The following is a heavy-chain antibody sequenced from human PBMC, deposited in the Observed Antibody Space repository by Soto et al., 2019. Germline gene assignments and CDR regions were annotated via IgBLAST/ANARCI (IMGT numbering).Heavy chain of an antibody. CDR3: AKDVGQQLVRGEYNWFDP. Sequence: EVQLLESGGGLVQPGGSLRLSCAASGFTFSSYAMSWVRQAPGKGLEWVSAISGSGGSTYYADSVKGRFTISRDNSKNTLYLQMNSLRAEDTAVYYCAKDVGQQLVRGEYNWFDPWGQGTLVTVSS. V-gene: IGHV3-23*01. J-gene: IGHJ5*02. CDR2: ISGSGGST. D-gene: IGHD6-13*01. CDR1: GFTFSSYA.